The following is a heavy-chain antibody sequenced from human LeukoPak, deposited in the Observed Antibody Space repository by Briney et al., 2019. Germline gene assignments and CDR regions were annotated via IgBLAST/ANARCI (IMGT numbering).Heavy chain of an antibody. D-gene: IGHD6-6*01. CDR2: IYTSGST. Sequence: PSQTLSLTCTVSGGSISSGSYYWSWIRQPAGKGLEWIGRIYTSGSTNYNPSLKSRVTISVDTSKNQFSLELSSVTAADTAVYYCARDIKYNYYMDVWGKGTTVTVSS. CDR1: GGSISSGSYY. V-gene: IGHV4-61*02. J-gene: IGHJ6*03. CDR3: ARDIKYNYYMDV.